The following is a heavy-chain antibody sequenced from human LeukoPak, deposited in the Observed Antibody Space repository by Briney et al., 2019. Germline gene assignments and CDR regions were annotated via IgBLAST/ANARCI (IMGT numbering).Heavy chain of an antibody. CDR1: GFTFSSYS. CDR3: AREARDYYYDSSGYRTPDAFDI. J-gene: IGHJ3*02. Sequence: PGGSLRLSCAASGFTFSSYSMNWVRQAPGKGLEWVSSISSSSSYIYYADSVKGRFTISRDNAKNSLYLQMNSLRAEDTAVHYCAREARDYYYDSSGYRTPDAFDIWGQGTMVTVSS. CDR2: ISSSSSYI. V-gene: IGHV3-21*01. D-gene: IGHD3-22*01.